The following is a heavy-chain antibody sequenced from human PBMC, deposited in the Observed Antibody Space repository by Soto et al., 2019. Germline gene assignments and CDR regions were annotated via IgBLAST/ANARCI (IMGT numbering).Heavy chain of an antibody. V-gene: IGHV4-34*01. J-gene: IGHJ4*02. Sequence: SETLSLTCAVYGGSFSGYYWSWIRQPPGKGLEWIGEINHSGSTNYNPSLKSRVTISVDTSKNQFSLKLSSVTAADTAVYYCARVPLGITLPGDIDYWGQGTLVTVSS. D-gene: IGHD7-27*01. CDR3: ARVPLGITLPGDIDY. CDR1: GGSFSGYY. CDR2: INHSGST.